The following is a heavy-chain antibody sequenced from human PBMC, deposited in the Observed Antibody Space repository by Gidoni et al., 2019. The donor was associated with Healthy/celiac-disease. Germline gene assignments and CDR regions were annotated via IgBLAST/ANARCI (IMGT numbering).Heavy chain of an antibody. CDR3: AREGDRVIGLPFDY. D-gene: IGHD3-16*01. V-gene: IGHV1-69*04. J-gene: IGHJ4*02. CDR2: IIPILGIA. Sequence: QVQLVQSGAEVKKPGSSVKVSCKASGGTFSSYAISWVRQAPGQGLEWMGRIIPILGIANYAQKFQGRVTITADKSTSSAYMELSSLRSEDTAVYYCAREGDRVIGLPFDYWGQGTLVTVSS. CDR1: GGTFSSYA.